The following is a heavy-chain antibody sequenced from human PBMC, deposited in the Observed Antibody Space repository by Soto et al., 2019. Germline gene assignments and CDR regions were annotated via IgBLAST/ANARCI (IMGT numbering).Heavy chain of an antibody. D-gene: IGHD6-19*01. CDR1: GGSISSYY. V-gene: IGHV4-59*01. CDR2: IYYSGST. J-gene: IGHJ4*02. Sequence: SETLSLTCTVSGGSISSYYWSWIRQPPGKGLEWIGYIYYSGSTNYNPSLKSRVTISVDTSKNQFSLSLTSVTAADTAVYYCAGGYSSGWSDYFDYWGQGTLVTVSS. CDR3: AGGYSSGWSDYFDY.